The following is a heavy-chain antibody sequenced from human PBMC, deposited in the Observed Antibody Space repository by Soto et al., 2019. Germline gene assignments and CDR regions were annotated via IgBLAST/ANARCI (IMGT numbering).Heavy chain of an antibody. D-gene: IGHD2-15*01. CDR2: ISYSGST. V-gene: IGHV4-39*01. J-gene: IGHJ4*02. CDR1: CSPIRSDTHS. CDR3: ATHTPAISISDH. Sequence: SDILDLTSTVSCSPIRSDTHSAGWIRQSPEKGLEWIASISYSGSTYYNPTLKSRLIISVDTSKNQFSLKLSSVTAADTAVYYCATHTPAISISDHWGQGTLVT.